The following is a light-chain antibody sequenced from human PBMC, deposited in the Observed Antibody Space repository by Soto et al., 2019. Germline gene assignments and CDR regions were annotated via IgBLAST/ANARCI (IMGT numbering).Light chain of an antibody. V-gene: IGKV3-20*01. J-gene: IGKJ4*01. CDR3: QQYCSSPS. CDR1: QSVSSSS. CDR2: GAS. Sequence: EIVLTQSTGTLSLSPGERATLSCRASQSVSSSSLAWYQQKPGQAPRLLIYGASTRATGIPDRFSGSESGTDFTLIISRLEPEDFAVYYCQQYCSSPSFGGGTKVEIK.